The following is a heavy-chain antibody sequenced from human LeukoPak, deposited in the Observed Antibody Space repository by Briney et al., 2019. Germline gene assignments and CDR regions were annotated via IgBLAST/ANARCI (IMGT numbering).Heavy chain of an antibody. J-gene: IGHJ4*02. V-gene: IGHV5-51*01. D-gene: IGHD3-22*01. CDR2: LYPGDSDT. CDR1: GYSFTSFC. CDR3: ARRGTYYYDSRIDY. Sequence: PWESLKISCKGSGYSFTSFCIGWVRPVPGKGLEWMGILYPGDSDTRYSTSFQGQVTISADKSISTAYLRWSSQKASDTAMYYCARRGTYYYDSRIDYWGQGTLVTVSS.